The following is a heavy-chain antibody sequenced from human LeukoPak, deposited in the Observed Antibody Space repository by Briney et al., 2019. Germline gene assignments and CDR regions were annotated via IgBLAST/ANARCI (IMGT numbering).Heavy chain of an antibody. Sequence: ASVKVSCKASGYTFTGYYMHWVRQAPGQGLEWMGWINPNSGGTNYAQKFQGRVTMTRDTSISTAYMELSRLRSDDTAVYYCARDYLNSGGDCYSGWGQGTLVTVSS. V-gene: IGHV1-2*02. CDR1: GYTFTGYY. CDR2: INPNSGGT. CDR3: ARDYLNSGGDCYSG. J-gene: IGHJ4*02. D-gene: IGHD2-21*01.